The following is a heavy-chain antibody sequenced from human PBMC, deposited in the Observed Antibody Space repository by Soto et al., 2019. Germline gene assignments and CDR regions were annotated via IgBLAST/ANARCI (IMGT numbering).Heavy chain of an antibody. D-gene: IGHD6-13*01. CDR3: ARDRPYSSSWYPEY. CDR1: GFTFSTHA. V-gene: IGHV3-30-3*01. CDR2: ISYDGTTK. Sequence: DLVESGGGVVRPGGSLRLSCAASGFTFSTHAMHWVRQAPGKGLEWVGLISYDGTTKYYADSVKGRFTISRDNSKNTLYLQMNSLRGEDMAIYYCARDRPYSSSWYPEYWGQGTLVTVSS. J-gene: IGHJ4*02.